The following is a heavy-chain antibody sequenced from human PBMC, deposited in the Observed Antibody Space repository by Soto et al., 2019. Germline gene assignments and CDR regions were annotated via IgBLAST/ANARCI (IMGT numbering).Heavy chain of an antibody. CDR1: GYTFTNYV. D-gene: IGHD2-15*01. Sequence: QVPLVQSGAEVKKPGASVKVSCQASGYTFTNYVISWVRQAPGQGLEWMGWISASTRNTDQAQNFQGRVTMTIDTSTNTANMELRSLRSDDTAVYYCARCYCSVGSCYACWHFDLWGRGTLVTVSS. V-gene: IGHV1-18*01. CDR3: ARCYCSVGSCYACWHFDL. J-gene: IGHJ2*01. CDR2: ISASTRNT.